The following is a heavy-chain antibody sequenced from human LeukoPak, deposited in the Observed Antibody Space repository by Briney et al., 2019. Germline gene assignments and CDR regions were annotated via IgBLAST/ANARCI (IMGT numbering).Heavy chain of an antibody. CDR3: AKDLDSTGLYNDFNH. V-gene: IGHV3-23*01. D-gene: IGHD3-22*01. J-gene: IGHJ1*01. CDR1: GSTFSTYA. CDR2: ISVSGQNT. Sequence: PGGSLRLSCAASGSTFSTYAMNWVRQAPGKGLDWVSTISVSGQNTHYADSVKGRFTISRDNSKTTLYLQMNSLRAEDTALYYCAKDLDSTGLYNDFNHWGQGTLVTVSS.